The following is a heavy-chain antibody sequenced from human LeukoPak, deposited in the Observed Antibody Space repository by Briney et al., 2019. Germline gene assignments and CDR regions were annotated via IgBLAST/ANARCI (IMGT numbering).Heavy chain of an antibody. D-gene: IGHD6-19*01. Sequence: GGSLRLSCAASGFTFSNHWMSWVRQAPGTGLEWVAIIKKDGSDKHYLESVKGRFTISRDNAENSLYLQMNSLRVEDTAVYYCVASTGWYLSGYWGQGTLVTVSS. J-gene: IGHJ4*02. V-gene: IGHV3-7*02. CDR1: GFTFSNHW. CDR3: VASTGWYLSGY. CDR2: IKKDGSDK.